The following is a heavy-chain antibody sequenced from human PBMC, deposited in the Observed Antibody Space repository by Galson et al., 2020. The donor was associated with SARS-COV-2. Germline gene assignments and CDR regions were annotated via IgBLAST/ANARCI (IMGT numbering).Heavy chain of an antibody. CDR3: ARYTGSHVDY. J-gene: IGHJ4*02. D-gene: IGHD1-26*01. Sequence: SENLSLTCTVSGDSITSYYWSWIRQPPGKGLEWIGYIYYLGSAKSNPSLTSRVAISEDASKNQFSLQLTSVTAADTAVYFCARYTGSHVDYWGQGTLVTVSS. CDR1: GDSITSYY. CDR2: IYYLGSA. V-gene: IGHV4-59*01.